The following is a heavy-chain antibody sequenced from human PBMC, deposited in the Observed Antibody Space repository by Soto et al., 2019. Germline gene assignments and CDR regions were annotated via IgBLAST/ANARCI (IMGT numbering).Heavy chain of an antibody. V-gene: IGHV1-69*01. D-gene: IGHD3-9*01. CDR3: ARSFRRYFDWLLQVYYYYGMDV. Sequence: QVQLVQSGAEVKKPGSSVKVSCKASGGTFSSYAISWVRQAPGPGLEWMGGIIPIFGTANYAQKFQGRVTITAAESPSTAYMERSSLRAEDTAVYYCARSFRRYFDWLLQVYYYYGMDVWGQGTTVTVSS. CDR2: IIPIFGTA. CDR1: GGTFSSYA. J-gene: IGHJ6*02.